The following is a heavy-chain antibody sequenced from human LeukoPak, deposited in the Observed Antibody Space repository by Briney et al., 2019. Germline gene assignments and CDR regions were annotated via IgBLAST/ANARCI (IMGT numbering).Heavy chain of an antibody. CDR2: INSEGTST. V-gene: IGHV3-74*01. CDR3: ARAVYSIGYYAYDY. D-gene: IGHD3-22*01. J-gene: IGHJ4*02. CDR1: GFTFRSYW. Sequence: GGSLRLSCAASGFTFRSYWMHWVRQVPGKGLVWVSRINSEGTSTSYADSVKGRFTISRDNAKNTLNLQMNSLRAEDTAVYYCARAVYSIGYYAYDYWGQGTLDTVSS.